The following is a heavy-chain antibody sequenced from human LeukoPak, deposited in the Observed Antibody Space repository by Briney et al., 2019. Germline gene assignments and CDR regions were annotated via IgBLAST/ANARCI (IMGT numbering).Heavy chain of an antibody. V-gene: IGHV4-59*01. D-gene: IGHD1-1*01. J-gene: IGHJ3*02. Sequence: PSETLSLTCTVSGGSISSYYWSWIRQPPGKGLEWIGYIYYTGSTNYNPSLKSRVTMSVDTSKIQFSLKLSSATAADTAVYYCARRVARTGIYAFDIWGQGAMVTVSS. CDR3: ARRVARTGIYAFDI. CDR2: IYYTGST. CDR1: GGSISSYY.